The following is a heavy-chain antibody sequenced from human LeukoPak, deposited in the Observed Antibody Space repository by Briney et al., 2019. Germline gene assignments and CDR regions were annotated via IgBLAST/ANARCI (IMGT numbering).Heavy chain of an antibody. CDR1: GFTFSTYG. CDR2: ISSSGGNT. J-gene: IGHJ4*02. V-gene: IGHV3-23*01. D-gene: IGHD5-18*01. CDR3: ARGYSYGASGFDY. Sequence: GGSLRLSCGASGFTFSTYGMSWVRQAPGKGLEWVSAISSSGGNTYYADSVKGRFTISRGNAKNSLYLQMNSLRAEDTAVYYCARGYSYGASGFDYWGQGTLVTVSS.